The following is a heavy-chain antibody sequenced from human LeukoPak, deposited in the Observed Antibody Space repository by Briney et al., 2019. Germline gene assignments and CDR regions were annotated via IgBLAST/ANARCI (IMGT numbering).Heavy chain of an antibody. CDR2: VHSAGST. D-gene: IGHD5-18*01. CDR3: ARQAQNSGYSYRLHWYFDL. Sequence: GGSLRLSCAASGFTVSRHFRTWVRQAPGMGLEWVSLVHSAGSTYYADYVKGRFTISRDNSKNMLYLQMNSLRAEDTAVYYCARQAQNSGYSYRLHWYFDLWGPGNLVIVSS. V-gene: IGHV3-66*04. J-gene: IGHJ2*01. CDR1: GFTVSRHF.